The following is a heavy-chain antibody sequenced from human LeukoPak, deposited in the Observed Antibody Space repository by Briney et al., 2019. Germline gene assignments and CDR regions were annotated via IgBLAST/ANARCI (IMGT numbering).Heavy chain of an antibody. J-gene: IGHJ6*03. D-gene: IGHD3-3*02. V-gene: IGHV5-51*01. Sequence: GESLKISCKASGYRFTSYWIGWVRQMPGKGLEWIGIIYPGDSNTKYSPSFQGQVTMSADKSISTAYLQWNSLKASDSAIYYCARHIIAAVNPIFHYYYMDVWGKGTTVAVSS. CDR2: IYPGDSNT. CDR1: GYRFTSYW. CDR3: ARHIIAAVNPIFHYYYMDV.